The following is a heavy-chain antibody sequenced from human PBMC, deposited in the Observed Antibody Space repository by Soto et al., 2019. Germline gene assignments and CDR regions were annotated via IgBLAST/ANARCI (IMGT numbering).Heavy chain of an antibody. CDR3: AVAVAGPTAIGY. CDR2: INSDGSST. Sequence: PGGSLRLSCAASGFTFCSYWMHWVRQAPGKGLVWVSRINSDGSSTSYADSVKGRFTISRDNAKNTLYLQMNSLRAEDTAVYYSAVAVAGPTAIGYWGQGTLVTVSS. J-gene: IGHJ4*02. CDR1: GFTFCSYW. D-gene: IGHD6-19*01. V-gene: IGHV3-74*01.